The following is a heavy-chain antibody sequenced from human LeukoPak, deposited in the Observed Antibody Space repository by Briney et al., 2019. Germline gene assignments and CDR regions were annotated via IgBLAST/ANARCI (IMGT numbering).Heavy chain of an antibody. CDR2: MNPNSGNT. Sequence: ASVKVSCKASGYTFTSYDINWVRQATGQGLEWMGWMNPNSGNTGYAQKFQGRVTMTRNTSISTAYMELSSLRSEDTAVYYCARDRYSTSWYLNAFDIWGQGTMVTVSS. CDR1: GYTFTSYD. CDR3: ARDRYSTSWYLNAFDI. V-gene: IGHV1-8*01. J-gene: IGHJ3*02. D-gene: IGHD2-2*01.